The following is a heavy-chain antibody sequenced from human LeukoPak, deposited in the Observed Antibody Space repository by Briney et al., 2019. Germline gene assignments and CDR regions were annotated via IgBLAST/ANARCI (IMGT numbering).Heavy chain of an antibody. V-gene: IGHV4-30-4*01. CDR3: ARERIVGVELLYYFDY. Sequence: KASETLYITCTVSGGCISRGDYYWSWIRQPPRQSLESIGYIYYSGSTYYNPSLKSRVTISVDTSKNQFSLKLSSVTAADTAVYYCARERIVGVELLYYFDYWGQGTLVTVSS. CDR2: IYYSGST. D-gene: IGHD1-26*01. J-gene: IGHJ4*02. CDR1: GGCISRGDYY.